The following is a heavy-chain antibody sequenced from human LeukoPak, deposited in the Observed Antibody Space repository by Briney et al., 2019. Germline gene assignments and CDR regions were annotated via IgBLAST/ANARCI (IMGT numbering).Heavy chain of an antibody. V-gene: IGHV1-69*06. J-gene: IGHJ6*03. CDR3: ASLKPPPGGRPYYYMDV. Sequence: SVKVSCKASGGAFSSYAISWVRQAPGQGLEWMGGIIPIFGTANYAQKFQGGVTITADKSTSTAYMELSSLRSEDTAVYYCASLKPPPGGRPYYYMDVWGKGTTVTVSS. CDR1: GGAFSSYA. CDR2: IIPIFGTA.